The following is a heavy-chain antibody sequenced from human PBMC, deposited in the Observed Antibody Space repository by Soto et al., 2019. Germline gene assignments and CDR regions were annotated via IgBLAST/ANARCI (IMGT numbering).Heavy chain of an antibody. CDR1: GYTFTRYA. Sequence: QVQLVQSGAEVKKPGASVKVSCKASGYTFTRYAISWVRQSPGQGLEWMGWISAYNGNTNYAQKLQGRVTMTTGTSTSTAYVELRRLKYEDTAVYCCGREQQLGGGGQRPFDPWGQGTLVTVSS. J-gene: IGHJ5*02. V-gene: IGHV1-18*01. D-gene: IGHD6-13*01. CDR3: GREQQLGGGGQRPFDP. CDR2: ISAYNGNT.